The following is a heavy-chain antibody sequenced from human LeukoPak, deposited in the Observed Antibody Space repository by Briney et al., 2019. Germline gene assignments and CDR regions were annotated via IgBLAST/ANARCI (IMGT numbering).Heavy chain of an antibody. D-gene: IGHD4-17*01. Sequence: SETLSLTCAVYGGSFSGYYWSWIRQPPGKGLEWIGEINHSGSTNYNPSLKSRVTISVDTSKNQFSLKLSSVPAADTAVYYCARGGPRSDYVPINYYYYMDVWGKGTTVTVSS. J-gene: IGHJ6*03. V-gene: IGHV4-34*01. CDR3: ARGGPRSDYVPINYYYYMDV. CDR2: INHSGST. CDR1: GGSFSGYY.